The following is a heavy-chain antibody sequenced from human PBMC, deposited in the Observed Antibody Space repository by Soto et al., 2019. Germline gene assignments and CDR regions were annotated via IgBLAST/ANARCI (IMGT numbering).Heavy chain of an antibody. CDR1: GYTFNTYS. J-gene: IGHJ4*02. CDR2: ISGYNGDT. V-gene: IGHV1-18*01. Sequence: QVQLVQSGAEVKKPGASVKVSCKASGYTFNTYSISWVRQAPGQGLEWMGWISGYNGDTHYAQKLQGRVTMTTDTSTSTAYMELRSLRSDDTAMYYCARENVLSYVDTAMVDDFDYWGQGTLVTVSS. D-gene: IGHD5-18*01. CDR3: ARENVLSYVDTAMVDDFDY.